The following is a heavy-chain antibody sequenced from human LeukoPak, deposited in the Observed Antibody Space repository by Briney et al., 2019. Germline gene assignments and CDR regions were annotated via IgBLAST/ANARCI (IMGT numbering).Heavy chain of an antibody. V-gene: IGHV3-30-3*01. D-gene: IGHD3-22*01. CDR1: GFTFSSYA. CDR2: ISYDGSNK. CDR3: ARAGSRYYDSSGYTDC. J-gene: IGHJ4*02. Sequence: GGSLRLSCAASGFTFSSYAMHWVRQAPGKGLEWVAVISYDGSNKYYADSVKGRFTISRDNSKNTLYLQMNSLRAEDTAVYYCARAGSRYYDSSGYTDCWGQGTLVTVSS.